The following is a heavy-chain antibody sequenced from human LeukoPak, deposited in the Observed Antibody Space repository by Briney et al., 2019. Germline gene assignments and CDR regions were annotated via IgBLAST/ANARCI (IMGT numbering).Heavy chain of an antibody. D-gene: IGHD1-14*01. J-gene: IGHJ5*02. CDR3: ARETHGITGGYNWFDP. CDR1: GYTFTSYG. CDR2: MNPNSGNT. Sequence: ASVKVSCKASGYTFTSYGISWVRQAPGQGLEWMGWMNPNSGNTGYAQKFQGRVTITRNTSISTAYMELSSLRSEDTAVYYCARETHGITGGYNWFDPWGQGTLVTVSS. V-gene: IGHV1-8*03.